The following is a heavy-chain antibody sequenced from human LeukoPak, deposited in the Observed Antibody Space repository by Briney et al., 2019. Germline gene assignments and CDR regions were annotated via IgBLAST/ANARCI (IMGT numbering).Heavy chain of an antibody. Sequence: AASVKVSCKASGYTFTSYDINWVRQATGQGLEWMGWMNPNGGNTGYAQKFQGRVTMTRNTSISTAYMELSSLRSEDTAVYYCARALGYSSGWYSGNAFDIWGQGTMVTVSS. CDR2: MNPNGGNT. V-gene: IGHV1-8*01. CDR3: ARALGYSSGWYSGNAFDI. J-gene: IGHJ3*02. D-gene: IGHD6-19*01. CDR1: GYTFTSYD.